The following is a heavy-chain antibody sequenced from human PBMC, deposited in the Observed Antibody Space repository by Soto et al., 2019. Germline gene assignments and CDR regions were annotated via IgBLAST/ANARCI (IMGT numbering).Heavy chain of an antibody. J-gene: IGHJ4*02. Sequence: GGSLRLSCEASGFTFSNAWMNWVRQAPGKGLEWVGRVKSQTDGGTTDYAAPVKGRFTISTDDSKNTLYLQMNSLKIEDTAVYYCTTSGTIVYGDSNRPHFDHWGQGTLVTVSS. CDR2: VKSQTDGGTT. D-gene: IGHD4-17*01. V-gene: IGHV3-15*07. CDR3: TTSGTIVYGDSNRPHFDH. CDR1: GFTFSNAW.